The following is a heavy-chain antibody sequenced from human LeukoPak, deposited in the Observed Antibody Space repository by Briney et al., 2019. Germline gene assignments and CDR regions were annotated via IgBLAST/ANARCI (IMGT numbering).Heavy chain of an antibody. J-gene: IGHJ4*02. D-gene: IGHD2-2*01. CDR1: GGSFSGYY. CDR3: ARDRAYCSGSTCRQPFDY. CDR2: INHSGST. V-gene: IGHV4-34*01. Sequence: SETLSLTCAVYGGSFSGYYWSWIRQPPGKGLEWIGEINHSGSTNYNPSLKSRVSISVDTSKNQFTLKLSSVTAADTAVYYCARDRAYCSGSTCRQPFDYWGQGTLVTVSS.